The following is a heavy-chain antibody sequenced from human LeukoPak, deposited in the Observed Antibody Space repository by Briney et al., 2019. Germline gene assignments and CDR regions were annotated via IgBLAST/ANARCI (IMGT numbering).Heavy chain of an antibody. J-gene: IGHJ4*02. D-gene: IGHD1-1*01. CDR2: INHSGST. V-gene: IGHV4-34*01. CDR3: ARDSGMGAPDGQYEFDY. CDR1: GGSFSGYY. Sequence: PSETLSLTCAVYGGSFSGYYWSWIRQPPGKGLEWIGEINHSGSTNYNPSLKSRVTISVDTSKNQFSLKLSSVTAADTAVYYCARDSGMGAPDGQYEFDYWGQGTLVTVSS.